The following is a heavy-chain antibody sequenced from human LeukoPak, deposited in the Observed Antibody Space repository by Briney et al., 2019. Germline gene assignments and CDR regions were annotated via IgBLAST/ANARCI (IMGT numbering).Heavy chain of an antibody. J-gene: IGHJ4*02. D-gene: IGHD3-10*01. CDR3: ASLGSSGSGSYYKV. CDR2: INPSGGST. Sequence: ASVKVSCKASGYTFTSYGISWVRQAPGQGLEWMGIINPSGGSTSYAQKFQGRVTMTRDTSTSTVYMELSSLRSEDTAVYYCASLGSSGSGSYYKVWGQGTLVTVSS. V-gene: IGHV1-46*01. CDR1: GYTFTSYG.